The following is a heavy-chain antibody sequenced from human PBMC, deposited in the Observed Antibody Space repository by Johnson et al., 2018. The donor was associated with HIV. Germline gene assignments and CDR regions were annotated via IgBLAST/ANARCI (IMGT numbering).Heavy chain of an antibody. CDR1: GFTFSSYG. D-gene: IGHD4-23*01. CDR3: ARDPGNGGRPFDAFYI. CDR2: IRYDGSNK. V-gene: IGHV3-30*02. Sequence: QVQLVESGGGVVQPGRSLRLSCAASGFTFSSYGMHWVRQAPGKGLEWVAFIRYDGSNKYYTDSVKGRFPISRDNSKNTVFLQMDSLRGEDTADYYCARDPGNGGRPFDAFYIWGQGTMVTVSS. J-gene: IGHJ3*02.